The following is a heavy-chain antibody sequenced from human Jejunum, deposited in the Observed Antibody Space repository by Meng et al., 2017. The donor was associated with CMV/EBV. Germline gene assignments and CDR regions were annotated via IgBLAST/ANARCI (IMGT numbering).Heavy chain of an antibody. CDR3: ARGDYDFWGGY. J-gene: IGHJ4*02. CDR2: ISSTGSSI. Sequence: SGFTFSMFSTYEMNWVRQAPGKGLEWISYISSTGSSIYYADSVKGRFTISRDNAKNSLYLQMSSLRAEDTAVYYCARGDYDFWGGYWGQGTLVTVSS. D-gene: IGHD3-3*01. V-gene: IGHV3-48*03. CDR1: GFTFS.